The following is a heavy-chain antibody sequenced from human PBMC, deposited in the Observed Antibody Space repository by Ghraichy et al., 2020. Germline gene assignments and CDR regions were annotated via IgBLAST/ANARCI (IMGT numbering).Heavy chain of an antibody. CDR3: VKPTLYDFWSGIALAYGMDV. CDR1: GFTFSSYA. Sequence: GESLNISCSASGFTFSSYAMHWVRQAPGKGLEYVSAISSNGGSTYYADSVKGRFTISRDNSKNTLYLQMSSLRAEDTAVYYCVKPTLYDFWSGIALAYGMDVWGQGTTVTVSS. J-gene: IGHJ6*02. D-gene: IGHD3-3*01. CDR2: ISSNGGST. V-gene: IGHV3-64D*06.